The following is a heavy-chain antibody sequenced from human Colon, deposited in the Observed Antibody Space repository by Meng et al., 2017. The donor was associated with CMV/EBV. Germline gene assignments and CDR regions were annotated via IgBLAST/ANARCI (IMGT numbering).Heavy chain of an antibody. Sequence: LRLSCTVSGGSISSGDYYWSWIRQPPGKGLEWIGYIYYSGSTYYNPSLKSRVTISVDTSKNQFSLKLSSVTAADTAVYYCARNYVNRGWFDPWGQATLVTSPQ. V-gene: IGHV4-30-4*08. D-gene: IGHD3-16*01. CDR2: IYYSGST. CDR1: GGSISSGDYY. CDR3: ARNYVNRGWFDP. J-gene: IGHJ5*02.